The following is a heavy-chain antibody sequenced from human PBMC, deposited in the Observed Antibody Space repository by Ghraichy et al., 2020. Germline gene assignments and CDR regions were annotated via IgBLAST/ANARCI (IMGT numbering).Heavy chain of an antibody. CDR2: IGGKGGPT. CDR1: GFTFSNYA. V-gene: IGHV3-23*01. J-gene: IGHJ5*02. Sequence: LNISCAGSGFTFSNYAMSWVRQAPGKGLEWVSTIGGKGGPTYYADSVKGRFTISRDNSKNTLYLQMNSLRVEDTAVYYCAKAWGYCSGGACPSYNWFDPWGQGTLVTVSS. CDR3: AKAWGYCSGGACPSYNWFDP. D-gene: IGHD2-15*01.